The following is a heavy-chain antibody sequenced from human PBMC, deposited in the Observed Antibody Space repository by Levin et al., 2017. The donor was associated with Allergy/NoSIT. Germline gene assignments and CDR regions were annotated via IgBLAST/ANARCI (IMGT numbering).Heavy chain of an antibody. J-gene: IGHJ6*03. V-gene: IGHV3-23*01. D-gene: IGHD2-2*01. CDR1: GFSLTNIG. CDR3: ARHRSFTSRAMDV. CDR2: FSSSSTRT. Sequence: LTGGSLRLSCVVSGFSLTNIGMSWVRQAPGKGLEWVSAFSSSSTRTYYAESVKGRFTISKDTSENTLYLHLNGLRVEDTATYYCARHRSFTSRAMDVWGKGTRVTVSS.